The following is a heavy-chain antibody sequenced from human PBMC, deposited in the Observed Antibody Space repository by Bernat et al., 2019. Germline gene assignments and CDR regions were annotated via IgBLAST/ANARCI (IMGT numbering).Heavy chain of an antibody. CDR2: INHSGST. Sequence: QVQLQQWGAGLLKPSETLSLTCAVYGGSFSGYYWSWIRQLPGKGLEWSGEINHSGSTNYNPSLKSRVTISVDTSKNQFSLKLSSVTAADTAVYYCAIEYCSGGSCYSNDAFDIWGQGTMVTVSS. V-gene: IGHV4-34*01. D-gene: IGHD2-15*01. CDR3: AIEYCSGGSCYSNDAFDI. J-gene: IGHJ3*02. CDR1: GGSFSGYY.